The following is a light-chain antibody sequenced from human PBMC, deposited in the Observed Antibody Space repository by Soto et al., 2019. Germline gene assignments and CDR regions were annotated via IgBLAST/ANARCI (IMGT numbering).Light chain of an antibody. CDR1: QGISSY. V-gene: IGKV1-9*01. J-gene: IGKJ5*01. CDR2: GAS. Sequence: ITCRASQGISSYLAWYQQKPGKAPKLLIYGASTLEGGVPFRFSGSGSGTDFTLTISSLQPEDFATYYCQQLNTYPITFGQGTRLEIK. CDR3: QQLNTYPIT.